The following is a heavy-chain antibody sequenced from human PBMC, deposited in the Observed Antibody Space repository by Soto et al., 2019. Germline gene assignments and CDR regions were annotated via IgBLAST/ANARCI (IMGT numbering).Heavy chain of an antibody. V-gene: IGHV3-33*03. CDR1: GFIFSNFC. Sequence: LRLSCAASGFIFSNFCMHWVRQAPGKGLEWVAVIWYDGSNEYYADSVKGRFTISRDNSKNMVYLQMDSLRVEDTAVYYCAKDHQTYNWDYLFDSWGPGTLVTVSS. CDR3: AKDHQTYNWDYLFDS. CDR2: IWYDGSNE. J-gene: IGHJ4*02. D-gene: IGHD1-7*01.